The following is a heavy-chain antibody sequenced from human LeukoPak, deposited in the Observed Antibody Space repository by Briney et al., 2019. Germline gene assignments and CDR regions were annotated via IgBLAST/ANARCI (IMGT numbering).Heavy chain of an antibody. D-gene: IGHD3-22*01. CDR2: ISSSGSTI. J-gene: IGHJ4*02. Sequence: PGGSLRLSCAASGFTFSSYEMNWVRQAPGKGLEWVSYISSSGSTIYYADSVEGRFTISRDNAKNSLYLQMNSLRAEDTAVYYCARDQDYDSGNWGQGTLVTVSS. V-gene: IGHV3-48*03. CDR1: GFTFSSYE. CDR3: ARDQDYDSGN.